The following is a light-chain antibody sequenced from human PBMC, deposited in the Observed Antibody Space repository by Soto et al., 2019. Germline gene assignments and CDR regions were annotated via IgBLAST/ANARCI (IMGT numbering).Light chain of an antibody. J-gene: IGKJ4*01. V-gene: IGKV3-20*01. Sequence: IVLTQSPGTLSLSPGERATLSCRASQSVSSSYLGWYQQKPGQAPRLLMYGASSRATGIPARFSGSGSGTDFTLTISSLEPEDFAVYYCQQYGSPLTFGGGTKVDIK. CDR2: GAS. CDR1: QSVSSSY. CDR3: QQYGSPLT.